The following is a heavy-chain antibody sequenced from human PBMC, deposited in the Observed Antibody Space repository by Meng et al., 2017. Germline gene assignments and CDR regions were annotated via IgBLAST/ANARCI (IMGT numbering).Heavy chain of an antibody. J-gene: IGHJ4*02. V-gene: IGHV1-8*01. CDR1: GYTFTSYD. CDR3: ASGYGDYYFDY. CDR2: MNSNSGNT. D-gene: IGHD4-17*01. Sequence: QVQRVQHGGEAEKPGSSVKVYCNASGYTFTSYDINWVRQDTGQGLEWMGWMNSNSGNTGYAQKFQSRVTMTRNNSISTAYMELSSLRSEDTAVYYCASGYGDYYFDYWGQGTLVTVSS.